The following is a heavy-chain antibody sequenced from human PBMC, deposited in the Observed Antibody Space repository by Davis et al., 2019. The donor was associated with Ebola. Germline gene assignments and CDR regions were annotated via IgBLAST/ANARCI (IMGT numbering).Heavy chain of an antibody. Sequence: GESLKISCAASGFTFDDYAMTWVRQAPGKGLEWVSGINWNGGSTGYADSVKGRFTISRDNAKNSLYLQMNSLRAEDTAVYYCARVREYGMDVWGQGTTVTVSS. V-gene: IGHV3-20*04. CDR1: GFTFDDYA. CDR2: INWNGGST. CDR3: ARVREYGMDV. J-gene: IGHJ6*02. D-gene: IGHD1-26*01.